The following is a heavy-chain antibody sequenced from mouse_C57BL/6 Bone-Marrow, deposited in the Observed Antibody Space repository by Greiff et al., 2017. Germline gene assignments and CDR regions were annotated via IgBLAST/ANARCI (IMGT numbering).Heavy chain of an antibody. V-gene: IGHV5-9-1*02. CDR3: TRVLLRFYYYAMDY. J-gene: IGHJ4*01. CDR1: GFTFSSYA. D-gene: IGHD1-1*01. CDR2: ISSGGDYI. Sequence: EVKLVESGEGLVKPGGSLKLSCAASGFTFSSYAMSWVRQTPEKRLEWVAYISSGGDYIYYADTVKGRFTISRDNARNTLYLQMSSLKSEDTAMYYCTRVLLRFYYYAMDYWGQGTSVTVSS.